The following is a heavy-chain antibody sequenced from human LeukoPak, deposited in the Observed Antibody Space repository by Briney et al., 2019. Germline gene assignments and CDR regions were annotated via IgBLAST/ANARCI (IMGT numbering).Heavy chain of an antibody. CDR3: AKGIYGDYGFDY. D-gene: IGHD4-17*01. V-gene: IGHV3-30*18. J-gene: IGHJ4*02. Sequence: GGSLRLSCAASGFTFSSYGMHWVRQAPGKGLGWVAVISYDGSNKYYADSVKGRFTISRDNSKNTLYLQMNSLRAEDTAVYYCAKGIYGDYGFDYWGQGTLVTVSS. CDR1: GFTFSSYG. CDR2: ISYDGSNK.